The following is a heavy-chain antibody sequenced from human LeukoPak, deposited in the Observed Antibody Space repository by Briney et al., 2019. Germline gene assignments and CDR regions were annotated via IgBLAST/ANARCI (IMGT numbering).Heavy chain of an antibody. D-gene: IGHD4-17*01. J-gene: IGHJ3*02. CDR2: IKQDGSQK. CDR1: GFTFSSYW. Sequence: GGSPRLSCTASGFTFSSYWMSWVRQAPGKGLEWVATIKQDGSQKEYVESVQGRFTISRDNAKNSLYLHMNRLRAEDTAVYYCARDPTVTNFHDAFDIWGQGTLVTVSS. V-gene: IGHV3-7*05. CDR3: ARDPTVTNFHDAFDI.